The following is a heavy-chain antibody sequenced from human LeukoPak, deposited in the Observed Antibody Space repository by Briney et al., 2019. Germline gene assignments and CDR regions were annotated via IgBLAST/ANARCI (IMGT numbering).Heavy chain of an antibody. J-gene: IGHJ5*02. CDR3: ASGGRVAFDP. CDR1: GGSISSYY. CDR2: IYYGGST. D-gene: IGHD3-3*01. Sequence: PAETLSLTCTVSGGSISSYYWSWIRQPPGKGLEWIGYIYYGGSTNYNPALKSRVTISVDTSKNQFSLKLSSVTAADTAVYYCASGGRVAFDPWGQGTLVTVSS. V-gene: IGHV4-59*01.